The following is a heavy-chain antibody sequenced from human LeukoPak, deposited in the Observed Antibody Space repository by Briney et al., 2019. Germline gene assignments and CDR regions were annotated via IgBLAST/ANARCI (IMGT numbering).Heavy chain of an antibody. CDR2: IYSDNT. D-gene: IGHD3-9*01. V-gene: IGHV3-53*01. Sequence: HPGGSLRLSCTVSGFTVSSNSMSWVRQAPGKGLEWVSFIYSDNTHYSDSVKGRFTISRDNSKNTLYLQMNSLRAEDTAVYYCARFLYILRYFDHWGKGTTVTISS. CDR3: ARFLYILRYFDH. CDR1: GFTVSSNS. J-gene: IGHJ6*04.